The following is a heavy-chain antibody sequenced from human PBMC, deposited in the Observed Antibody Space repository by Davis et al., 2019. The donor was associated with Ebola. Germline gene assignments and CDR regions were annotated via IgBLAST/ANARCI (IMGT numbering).Heavy chain of an antibody. CDR3: ARDHVEYSSSWHPLDY. Sequence: GESPKIPCAASGFPFSSYGMHRVRQAPGKGLEWVAVIWYDGSNKYYPDSVKGRFTISRDNSKNTLSLQMNSLRAEDTAVYYCARDHVEYSSSWHPLDYWGQGTLVTVSS. J-gene: IGHJ4*02. CDR1: GFPFSSYG. CDR2: IWYDGSNK. V-gene: IGHV3-33*01. D-gene: IGHD6-13*01.